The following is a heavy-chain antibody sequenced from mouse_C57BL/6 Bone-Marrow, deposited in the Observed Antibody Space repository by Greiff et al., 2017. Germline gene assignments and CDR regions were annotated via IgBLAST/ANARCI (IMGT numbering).Heavy chain of an antibody. CDR3: ATRGYDYDWFAY. Sequence: EVHLVESGGGLVQPGESLKLSCESNEYEFPSHDMSWVRKTPEKRLELVAAINSDGGSTYYPDTMERRFIISRDNTKKTLYLQMSSLRSEDPALYYCATRGYDYDWFAYWGQGTLVTVSA. CDR2: INSDGGST. D-gene: IGHD2-4*01. J-gene: IGHJ3*01. V-gene: IGHV5-2*01. CDR1: EYEFPSHD.